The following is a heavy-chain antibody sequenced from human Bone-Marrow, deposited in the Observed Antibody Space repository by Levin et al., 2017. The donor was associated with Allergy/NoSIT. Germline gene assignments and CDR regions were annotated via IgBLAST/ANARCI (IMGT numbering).Heavy chain of an antibody. CDR2: VRGKTAGGTT. CDR3: TTVNDNWPFDY. V-gene: IGHV3-15*07. D-gene: IGHD1-1*01. J-gene: IGHJ4*02. Sequence: SCAASGFILSDVWMNWVRQAPGKGLEWVGRVRGKTAGGTTDYAAPVKGRLTIPGDDSKNTLYLEMNSLKIEDSAVYYCTTVNDNWPFDYWGQGTLVTVSS. CDR1: GFILSDVW.